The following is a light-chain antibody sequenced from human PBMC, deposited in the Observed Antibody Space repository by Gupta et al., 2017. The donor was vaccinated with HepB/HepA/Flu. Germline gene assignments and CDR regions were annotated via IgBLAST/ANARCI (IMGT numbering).Light chain of an antibody. CDR2: SAS. CDR3: LLHYSYPPT. CDR1: QDIKND. Sequence: DIQMTQSPSSLSGSVGDRVAITCRASQDIKNDLGWYQQKPGKAPKRLIYSASSVQSGVPSRFSGSGSGTEFTLTISSLQPEDFATYYCLLHYSYPPTFGQGTKVEIK. J-gene: IGKJ1*01. V-gene: IGKV1-17*01.